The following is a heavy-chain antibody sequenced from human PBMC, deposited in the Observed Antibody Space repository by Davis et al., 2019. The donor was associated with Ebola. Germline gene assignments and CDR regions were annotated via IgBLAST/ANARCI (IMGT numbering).Heavy chain of an antibody. D-gene: IGHD4-17*01. J-gene: IGHJ4*02. CDR3: ARGIYGDPAFDY. CDR2: IIPILGIA. CDR1: GGTFSSYA. V-gene: IGHV1-69*04. Sequence: SVKVSCKASGGTFSSYAISWVRQAPGQGLEWMGRIIPILGIANYAQKFQGRVTITADKSTSTAYMELSSLRSEDTAVYYCARGIYGDPAFDYWGQGTLVTVSS.